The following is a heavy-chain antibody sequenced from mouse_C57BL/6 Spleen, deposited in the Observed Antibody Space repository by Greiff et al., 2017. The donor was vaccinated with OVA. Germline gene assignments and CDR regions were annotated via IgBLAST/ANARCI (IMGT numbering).Heavy chain of an antibody. CDR2: ISDGGSYT. CDR3: ARGHISRYFDY. CDR1: GFTFSSYA. J-gene: IGHJ2*01. V-gene: IGHV5-4*03. Sequence: EVKLVESGGGLVKPGGSLKLSCAASGFTFSSYAMSWVRQTPEKRLEWVATISDGGSYTYYPDNVKGRFTISRDNAKNNLYLQMSHLKSEDTAMYYCARGHISRYFDYWGQGTTLTVSS.